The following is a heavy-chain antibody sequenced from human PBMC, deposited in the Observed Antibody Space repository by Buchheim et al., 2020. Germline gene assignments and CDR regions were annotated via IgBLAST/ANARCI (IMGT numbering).Heavy chain of an antibody. Sequence: QLQLHESGPGLVKPSETLSLTCTVSGGSISTYYWSWIRLPPGRGLEWIGYVFSRTTNYSPSLKSRVTISADASKNQFSLTLTSVTAADTAVYFCARGHGLYGGYILDYWGQGSL. CDR1: GGSISTYY. CDR2: VFSRTT. CDR3: ARGHGLYGGYILDY. V-gene: IGHV4-59*01. J-gene: IGHJ4*02. D-gene: IGHD5-12*01.